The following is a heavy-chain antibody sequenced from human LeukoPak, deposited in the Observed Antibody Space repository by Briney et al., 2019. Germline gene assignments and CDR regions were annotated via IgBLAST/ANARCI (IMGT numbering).Heavy chain of an antibody. CDR3: ARVAIAARVADAFDI. D-gene: IGHD6-6*01. V-gene: IGHV4-4*07. Sequence: PSETLSLTCTVSGGSISSYYWSWIRQPAGKGLEWIGRIYTSGSTNYNPSLKSRVTMSVDTSKNQFSLKLSSVTAADTAVYYCARVAIAARVADAFDIWGQGTMVTVSS. CDR2: IYTSGST. CDR1: GGSISSYY. J-gene: IGHJ3*02.